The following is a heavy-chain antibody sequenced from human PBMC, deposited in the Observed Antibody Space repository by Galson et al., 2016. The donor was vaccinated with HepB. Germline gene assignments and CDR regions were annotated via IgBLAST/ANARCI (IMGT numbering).Heavy chain of an antibody. CDR2: IHSGGST. CDR1: GFTVRTLY. Sequence: SCAASGFTVRTLYMSWVRQAPGKGLEWVSVIHSGGSTYHADSVKGRFTVSRDDSKNTVYLQMNSLRVEDTAIYHCAREGFNAFDVWGQGTVVTISS. D-gene: IGHD3-3*01. J-gene: IGHJ3*01. CDR3: AREGFNAFDV. V-gene: IGHV3-53*01.